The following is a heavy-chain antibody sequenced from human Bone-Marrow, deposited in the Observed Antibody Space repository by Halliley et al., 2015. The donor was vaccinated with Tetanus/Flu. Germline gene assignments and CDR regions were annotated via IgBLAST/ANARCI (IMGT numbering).Heavy chain of an antibody. CDR3: AQMTGTIQLRSPNFAS. V-gene: IGHV3-23*01. CDR1: GFYFEDYA. Sequence: SLRLSCAASGFYFEDYAMSWVRQAPGKGLEWVSGISGTGGVTYYADSVKGRFTMSRYNSKNTLYLQMNSLRAEDTAVYYCAQMTGTIQLRSPNFASWGQGTLVTVSS. J-gene: IGHJ4*02. CDR2: ISGTGGVT. D-gene: IGHD5-18*01.